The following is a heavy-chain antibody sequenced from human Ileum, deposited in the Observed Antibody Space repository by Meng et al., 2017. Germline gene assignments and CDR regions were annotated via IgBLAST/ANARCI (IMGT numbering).Heavy chain of an antibody. CDR3: AANSGKKMHS. Sequence: QVPLQEPGPGLVKPSGTLSLTCAGSGDSISTTNWWNWVRQPPGEGLEWIGEIYHSGLVNYNLSLKSRVTLSIDKSKNQFSLKLISVTAADTGVYYCAANSGKKMHSWGQGTLVTVSS. CDR1: GDSISTTNW. J-gene: IGHJ4*02. CDR2: IYHSGLV. V-gene: IGHV4-4*02. D-gene: IGHD4-23*01.